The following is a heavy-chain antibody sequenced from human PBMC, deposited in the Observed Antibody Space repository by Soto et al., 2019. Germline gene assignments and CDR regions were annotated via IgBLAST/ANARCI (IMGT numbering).Heavy chain of an antibody. CDR2: ISYDGSNK. CDR1: GLTFISYG. V-gene: IGHV3-30*18. J-gene: IGHJ4*02. Sequence: QVQLVESGGGVVQPGRSLRFSCAASGLTFISYGMHWVRQAPGKGLEWVAVISYDGSNKYYADSVKGRFTISRDNSKNTLYLQMNSLRAEDTAVYYCAKDRFRIAVAAPFDYWGQGTLVTVSS. D-gene: IGHD6-19*01. CDR3: AKDRFRIAVAAPFDY.